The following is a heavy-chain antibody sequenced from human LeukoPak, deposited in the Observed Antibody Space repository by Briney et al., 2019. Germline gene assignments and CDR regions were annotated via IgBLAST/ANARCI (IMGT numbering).Heavy chain of an antibody. Sequence: SETLSLTCTVSGGSISSYYWSWIRQPPGKGLEWIGYIYHSGSTNYNPSLKSRVTISVDTSKNQFSLKLSSVTAADTAVYYCARRRFSDYWGQGTLVTVSS. CDR3: ARRRFSDY. CDR1: GGSISSYY. V-gene: IGHV4-4*09. CDR2: IYHSGST. J-gene: IGHJ4*02. D-gene: IGHD3-10*01.